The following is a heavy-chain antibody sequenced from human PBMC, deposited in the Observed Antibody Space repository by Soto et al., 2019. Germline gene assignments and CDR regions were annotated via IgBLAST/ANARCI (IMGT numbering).Heavy chain of an antibody. Sequence: PSETLSLTCTVSGGSISSGGYYWSWIRQHPGKGLEWIGHIYYSGSTYYNPSLKSRVTISVDTSKNQFSLKLSSVTAADTAVYYCARMCPQSRLCYYGMDVWGQGTTVTVSS. CDR2: IYYSGST. V-gene: IGHV4-31*03. J-gene: IGHJ6*02. CDR3: ARMCPQSRLCYYGMDV. CDR1: GGSISSGGYY.